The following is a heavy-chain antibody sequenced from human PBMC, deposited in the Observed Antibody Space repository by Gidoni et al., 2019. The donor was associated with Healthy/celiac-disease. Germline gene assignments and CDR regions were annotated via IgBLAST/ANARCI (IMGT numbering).Heavy chain of an antibody. V-gene: IGHV1-69*01. J-gene: IGHJ3*02. CDR3: ASRANVSGDPRAWVTDAFDI. CDR2: IIPIFGTA. D-gene: IGHD2-21*02. CDR1: GGTFSSYA. Sequence: QVQLVQSGAEVKKPGSSVKVSCKASGGTFSSYAISWGRQAPGQGLEWMGGIIPIFGTANYAQKFQGRVTIAADESTSTAYMELSSLRSEDTAVYYGASRANVSGDPRAWVTDAFDIWGQGTMVTVSS.